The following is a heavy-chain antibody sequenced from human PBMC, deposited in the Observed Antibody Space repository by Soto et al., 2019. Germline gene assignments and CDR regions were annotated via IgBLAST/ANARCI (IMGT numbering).Heavy chain of an antibody. J-gene: IGHJ6*02. CDR3: ARGYYDFWNYGMDV. CDR2: INHSGST. D-gene: IGHD3-3*01. V-gene: IGHV4-34*01. CDR1: GGSFSGYY. Sequence: SETLSLPCAVSGGSFSGYYLSWIRQPPGKGLEWIGEINHSGSTNYNPSLKSRVTISVDTSKNQFSLKLSSVTAADTAVYYCARGYYDFWNYGMDVWGQGTTVTVYS.